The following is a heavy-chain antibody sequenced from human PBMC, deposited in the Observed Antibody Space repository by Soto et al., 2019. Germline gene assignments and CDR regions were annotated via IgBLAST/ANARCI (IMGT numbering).Heavy chain of an antibody. Sequence: QVQLQQWGAGLLKPSETLSLTCAVYGGSFSGYYWSWIRQPPGKGLEWIGEINHSGSTNYNPSLXGRVTISGDTXXNXFFXKLSSVTAADTAVYYCARGDLTMVRGLVGYSGMDVWGQGTTVTVSS. V-gene: IGHV4-34*01. CDR2: INHSGST. CDR3: ARGDLTMVRGLVGYSGMDV. D-gene: IGHD3-10*01. J-gene: IGHJ6*02. CDR1: GGSFSGYY.